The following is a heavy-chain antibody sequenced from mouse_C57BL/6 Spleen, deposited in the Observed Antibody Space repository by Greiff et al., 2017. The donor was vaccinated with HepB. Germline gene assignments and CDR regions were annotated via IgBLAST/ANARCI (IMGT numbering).Heavy chain of an antibody. CDR2: IYPGDGDT. CDR3: ARSSSGYVFAY. D-gene: IGHD3-2*02. V-gene: IGHV1-82*01. CDR1: GYAFSSSW. J-gene: IGHJ3*01. Sequence: QVQLQQSGPELVKPGASVKISCKASGYAFSSSWMNWVKQRPGKGLEWIGRIYPGDGDTNYNGKFKGKATLTADKSSSTAYMQLSSLTSEDSAVYFCARSSSGYVFAYWGQGTLVTVSA.